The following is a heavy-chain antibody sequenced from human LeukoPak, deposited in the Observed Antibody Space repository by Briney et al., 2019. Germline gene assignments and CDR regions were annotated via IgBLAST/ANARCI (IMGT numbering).Heavy chain of an antibody. Sequence: PSETLSLTCTVFGGSISSYYWSWIRQPPGKGLEWIGYIYTSGSTNYNPSLKSRVTISVDTSKNPFSLKLSSVTAADTAVYYCARWDCSSTSCISAFDYWGQGTLVTVSS. CDR2: IYTSGST. D-gene: IGHD2-2*01. V-gene: IGHV4-4*09. CDR3: ARWDCSSTSCISAFDY. CDR1: GGSISSYY. J-gene: IGHJ4*02.